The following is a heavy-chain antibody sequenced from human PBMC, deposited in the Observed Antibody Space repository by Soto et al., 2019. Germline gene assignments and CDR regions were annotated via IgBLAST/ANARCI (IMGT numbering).Heavy chain of an antibody. CDR3: ARGPYSGSNYFDY. CDR1: GASISSSY. D-gene: IGHD1-26*01. J-gene: IGHJ4*02. CDR2: ISYSETT. Sequence: HVQLQESGPGLVRPSETLSLTCAVSGASISSSYWSWIRQPPGEGLEWIGYISYSETTNYNPSLKRRVTISVDTSKNQFSLRLSSVTAADTAVYYCARGPYSGSNYFDYWGQGTLVTVSS. V-gene: IGHV4-59*01.